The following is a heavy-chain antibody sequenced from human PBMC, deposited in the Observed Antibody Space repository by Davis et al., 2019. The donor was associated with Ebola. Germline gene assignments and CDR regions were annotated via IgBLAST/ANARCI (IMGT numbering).Heavy chain of an antibody. J-gene: IGHJ4*02. V-gene: IGHV4-34*01. D-gene: IGHD3-10*01. CDR2: INHSGST. CDR3: ARGSSGDY. Sequence: MPSATLSLTCAVYGGSFSGYYWSWIRQPPGKGLEWIGEINHSGSTNYNPSLKSRVTISVDTSKNQFSLKLRSVTAADTAVYYCARGSSGDYWCQGTLVTVSS. CDR1: GGSFSGYY.